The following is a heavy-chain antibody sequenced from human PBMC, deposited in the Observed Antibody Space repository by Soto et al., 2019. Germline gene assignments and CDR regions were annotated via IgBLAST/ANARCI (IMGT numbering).Heavy chain of an antibody. V-gene: IGHV4-39*01. Sequence: QLQLQESGPGLVKPSETLSLTCTVSGGSISSSSYYWGWIRQPPGKGLEWIGSIYYSGSTYYNPSLKSRVTISVDTSKNQFSLKLSSVTAADTAVYYCARSRNSPWYFDLWGRGTLVTVSS. CDR1: GGSISSSSYY. J-gene: IGHJ2*01. D-gene: IGHD4-4*01. CDR3: ARSRNSPWYFDL. CDR2: IYYSGST.